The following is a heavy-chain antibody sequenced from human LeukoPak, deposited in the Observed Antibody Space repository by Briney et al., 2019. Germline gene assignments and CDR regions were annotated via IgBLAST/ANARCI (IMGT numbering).Heavy chain of an antibody. Sequence: QPGGSLRLSCAASGFTFSNYAMTWVRQAPGKGLEWVSVISGSGGTTYYADSVKGRFTISRDNSKNTVYLQMNNVRAEDTAVYYCAPKNGYNWDDAPYWGQGTLVTISS. CDR2: ISGSGGTT. J-gene: IGHJ4*02. CDR1: GFTFSNYA. D-gene: IGHD1-1*01. CDR3: APKNGYNWDDAPY. V-gene: IGHV3-23*01.